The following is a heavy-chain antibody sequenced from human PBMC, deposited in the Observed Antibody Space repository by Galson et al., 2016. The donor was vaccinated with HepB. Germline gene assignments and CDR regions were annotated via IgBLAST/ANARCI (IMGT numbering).Heavy chain of an antibody. CDR2: ICYDGNNK. CDR1: GFSFSSYG. CDR3: ARGGLMDYYYHGMDV. Sequence: SLRLSCAASGFSFSSYGMHWVRQAPGKGLEWVVVICYDGNNKYYGDSVKDRFTISRDNSKNTLYLQMNSLRVDDTAVYYCARGGLMDYYYHGMDVWGQGTTVIVSS. D-gene: IGHD2-8*01. V-gene: IGHV3-33*01. J-gene: IGHJ6*02.